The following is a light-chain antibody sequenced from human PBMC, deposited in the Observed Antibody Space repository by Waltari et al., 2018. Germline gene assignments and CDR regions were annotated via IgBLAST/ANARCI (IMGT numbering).Light chain of an antibody. J-gene: IGKJ3*01. Sequence: DIQMTQSPSTLSASVGNRVPITCRASQSIGSWLAWYQQKPGKAPKLLIYEATSLESGVPSRFSASGSGTEFTLTISSLQPHDFATYYCQRYNSYPITFGPGTKVDI. V-gene: IGKV1-5*03. CDR1: QSIGSW. CDR3: QRYNSYPIT. CDR2: EAT.